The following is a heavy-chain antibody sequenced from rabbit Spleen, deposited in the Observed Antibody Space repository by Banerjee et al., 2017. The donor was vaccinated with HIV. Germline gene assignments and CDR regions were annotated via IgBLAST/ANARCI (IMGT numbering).Heavy chain of an antibody. D-gene: IGHD4-2*01. V-gene: IGHV1S40*01. CDR3: ARDPHGGNRLFNL. CDR1: GFSVSDYW. Sequence: QSLEESGGDLVKPGASLTLTCTASGFSVSDYWLCWVRQAPGERPEWIACIDGGSSGTIYYVSWAKGRFTISKTSSTTVTLQMTSLTVADTATYFCARDPHGGNRLFNLWGPGTLVTVS. CDR2: IDGGSSGTI. J-gene: IGHJ4*01.